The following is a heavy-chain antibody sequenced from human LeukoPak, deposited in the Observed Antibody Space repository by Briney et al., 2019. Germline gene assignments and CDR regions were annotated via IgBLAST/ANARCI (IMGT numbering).Heavy chain of an antibody. D-gene: IGHD6-19*01. Sequence: SETLSLTCAVYGGSFGGYYWSWIRQPPGKGLEWIGEINHSGSTNYNPSLESRVTIPVDTSKNQFSLKLSSVTAAGTAVYYCARRSAVAAHLDYWGQGTLVTVSS. CDR2: INHSGST. V-gene: IGHV4-34*01. CDR3: ARRSAVAAHLDY. J-gene: IGHJ4*02. CDR1: GGSFGGYY.